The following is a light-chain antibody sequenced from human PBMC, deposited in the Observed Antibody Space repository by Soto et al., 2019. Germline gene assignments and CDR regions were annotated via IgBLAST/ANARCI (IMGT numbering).Light chain of an antibody. J-gene: IGKJ5*01. CDR3: QQYHNWTIT. Sequence: EIVMTQSPATLSVFPGGRATPSCRASQSVSSNLAWYQKKPGQAPRILIYGASTRATGIPARFSGSGSGTEFNLTISRLQSEDFAVYECQQYHNWTITFGQGTRLEIK. V-gene: IGKV3-15*01. CDR1: QSVSSN. CDR2: GAS.